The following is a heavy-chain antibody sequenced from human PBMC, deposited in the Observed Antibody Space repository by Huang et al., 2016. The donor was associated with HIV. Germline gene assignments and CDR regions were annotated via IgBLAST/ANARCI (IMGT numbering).Heavy chain of an antibody. Sequence: LGWMGSIYYSGKTYYTPSLKSRVTTSVDTAKNRFSLRLSSVTASDTAVYYCARHDIYCRDGSYSGFDYWGQGSLVTVSS. D-gene: IGHD2-15*01. J-gene: IGHJ4*02. CDR3: ARHDIYCRDGSYSGFDY. V-gene: IGHV4-39*01. CDR2: IYYSGKT.